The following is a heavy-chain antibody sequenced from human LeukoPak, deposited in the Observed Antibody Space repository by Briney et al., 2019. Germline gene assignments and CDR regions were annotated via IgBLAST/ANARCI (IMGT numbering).Heavy chain of an antibody. CDR1: GYTFTDYY. V-gene: IGHV1-2*02. Sequence: ASVKVSCKASGYTFTDYYVHWVRQAPGQGLEWMGWINPNSGDTNYAQKFQGRVTLTRDTSISTAYMELRGLRSDDTAVYYCAVPTIVGATRYYFDYWGQGTLVTVSS. D-gene: IGHD1-26*01. J-gene: IGHJ4*02. CDR3: AVPTIVGATRYYFDY. CDR2: INPNSGDT.